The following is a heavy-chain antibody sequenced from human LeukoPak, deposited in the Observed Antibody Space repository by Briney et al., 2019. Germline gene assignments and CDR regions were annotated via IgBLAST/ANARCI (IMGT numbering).Heavy chain of an antibody. CDR2: ISGSGGST. CDR3: AKGKGLGFAGNYYYYYMDV. Sequence: TGGSLRLSCAAPGFTFSGYAMSWVRQAPGKGLEWVSAISGSGGSTYYADSVKGRFTISRDNSKNTLYLQMNSLRAEDTAVYYCAKGKGLGFAGNYYYYYMDVWGKGTTVTVSS. J-gene: IGHJ6*03. CDR1: GFTFSGYA. V-gene: IGHV3-23*01. D-gene: IGHD3-10*01.